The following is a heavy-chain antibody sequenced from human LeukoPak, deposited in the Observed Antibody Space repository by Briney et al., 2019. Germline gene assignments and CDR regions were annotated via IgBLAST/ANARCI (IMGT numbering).Heavy chain of an antibody. J-gene: IGHJ4*02. CDR1: GFNVSDNY. Sequence: GGSLSLSCAVSGFNVSDNYMSWVRQAPGKGLEWVSLIYSGETTLYADSVKGRFTISRDISKNTLYLQMNSLGAEDTAMYYRARRAGGHSHPYDYWGQGILVTVSS. CDR3: ARRAGGHSHPYDY. V-gene: IGHV3-53*01. CDR2: IYSGETT. D-gene: IGHD4-23*01.